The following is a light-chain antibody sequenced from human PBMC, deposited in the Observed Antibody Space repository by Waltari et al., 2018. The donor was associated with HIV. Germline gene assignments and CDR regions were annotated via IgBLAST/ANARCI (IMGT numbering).Light chain of an antibody. CDR3: SSYTGANTLV. Sequence: QSALTQPASVSESPGQSITISCTGTHSDIGAYNFVSWYQQHPDKAPQLMIYDVSRRPSGISNRFSGSKSGNPASLTISRLQAEDEADYYCSSYTGANTLVFGTGTKVTVL. V-gene: IGLV2-14*03. J-gene: IGLJ1*01. CDR2: DVS. CDR1: HSDIGAYNF.